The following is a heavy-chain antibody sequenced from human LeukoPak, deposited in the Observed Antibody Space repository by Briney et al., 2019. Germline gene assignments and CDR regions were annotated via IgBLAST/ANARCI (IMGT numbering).Heavy chain of an antibody. CDR2: ISAYNGNT. CDR1: GGTFSSYA. V-gene: IGHV1-18*01. Sequence: ASVKVSCKASGGTFSSYAISWVRQAPGQGLEWMGWISAYNGNTNYAQKLQGRVTMTTDTSTSTAYMELRSLRSDDTAVYYCARDGIGLDIVATTGGDYWGQGTLVTVSS. J-gene: IGHJ4*02. D-gene: IGHD5-12*01. CDR3: ARDGIGLDIVATTGGDY.